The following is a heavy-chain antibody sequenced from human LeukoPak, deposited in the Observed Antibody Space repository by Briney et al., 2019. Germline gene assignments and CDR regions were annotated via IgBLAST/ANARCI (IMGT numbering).Heavy chain of an antibody. CDR1: GYTFTGYY. J-gene: IGHJ4*02. V-gene: IGHV1-2*02. CDR2: IDPNSGGT. CDR3: APDHSSIL. D-gene: IGHD1-14*01. Sequence: ASVKVSCKASGYTFTGYYIHWVRQAPGQGLEWMGWIDPNSGGTRYAQKFQGRVTMTRDTSISTANMELSRLTSDDTAVYYCAPDHSSILWGQGTLVTVSS.